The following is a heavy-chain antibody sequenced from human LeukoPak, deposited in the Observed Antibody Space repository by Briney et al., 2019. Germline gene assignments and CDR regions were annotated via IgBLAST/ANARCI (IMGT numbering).Heavy chain of an antibody. D-gene: IGHD2-2*01. CDR1: GGSISSYY. Sequence: PSETLTLTCTVSGGSISSYYWNWIRQPAGKGLEWIGRIYTSGSTNYNPSLKSRVTISVDTSKNQFSLKLSSVTAADTAVYYCARARQYQLHPYWYFDLWGRGTLVTVSS. CDR3: ARARQYQLHPYWYFDL. CDR2: IYTSGST. V-gene: IGHV4-4*07. J-gene: IGHJ2*01.